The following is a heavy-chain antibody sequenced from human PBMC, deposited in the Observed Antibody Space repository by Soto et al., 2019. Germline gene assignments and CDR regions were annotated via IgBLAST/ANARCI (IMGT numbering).Heavy chain of an antibody. Sequence: GGSLRLSCAASGFTFSSYAMSWVRQAPGKGLEWVSAISGSGGSTYYADSVKGRFTISRDNSKNTLYLQMNSLRAEDTAVYYCAKSSENYDILTDFDYWGQGTLVTVSS. J-gene: IGHJ4*02. CDR2: ISGSGGST. CDR3: AKSSENYDILTDFDY. CDR1: GFTFSSYA. D-gene: IGHD3-9*01. V-gene: IGHV3-23*01.